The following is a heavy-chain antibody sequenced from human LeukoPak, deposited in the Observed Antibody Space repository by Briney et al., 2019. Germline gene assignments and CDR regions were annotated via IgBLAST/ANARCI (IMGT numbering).Heavy chain of an antibody. CDR1: GYTFTGYY. CDR3: ARDRRGGNSGEGLD. V-gene: IGHV1-2*02. CDR2: INPNSGGT. J-gene: IGHJ4*02. D-gene: IGHD4-23*01. Sequence: ASVKVSCKASGYTFTGYYMHWVRQAPGQGLEWMGWINPNSGGTNYAQKFQGRVTMTRDTSISTAYMELSRLRSDDTAVYYCARDRRGGNSGEGLDWGQGILVTVSS.